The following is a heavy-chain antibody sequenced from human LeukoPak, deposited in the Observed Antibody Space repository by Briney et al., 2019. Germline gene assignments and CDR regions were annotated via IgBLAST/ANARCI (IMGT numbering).Heavy chain of an antibody. V-gene: IGHV4-39*07. J-gene: IGHJ5*02. Sequence: SETLSLTCTVSGGSISSGSYYWGWIRQPPGKGLEWIGSIYYSGSTYYNPSLKSRVTISVDTSKNQFSLKLSSVTAADTAVYYCARAGYYDSSGYYQGWFDPRGQGTLVTVSS. CDR3: ARAGYYDSSGYYQGWFDP. CDR2: IYYSGST. D-gene: IGHD3-22*01. CDR1: GGSISSGSYY.